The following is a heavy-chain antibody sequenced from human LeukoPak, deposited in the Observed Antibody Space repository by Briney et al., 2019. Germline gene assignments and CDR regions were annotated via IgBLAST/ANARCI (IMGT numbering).Heavy chain of an antibody. Sequence: SGTLSLTCVVSGGSISSSNWWGWVRQPPEKGLEWIGEIYHSGSTNYNPSLKSRVTISVDKSKNQFSLKLSSVTAADTAVYYCARYDVGWYYFDYWGQGTLVTVSS. CDR2: IYHSGST. D-gene: IGHD6-19*01. CDR3: ARYDVGWYYFDY. J-gene: IGHJ4*02. V-gene: IGHV4-4*02. CDR1: GGSISSSNW.